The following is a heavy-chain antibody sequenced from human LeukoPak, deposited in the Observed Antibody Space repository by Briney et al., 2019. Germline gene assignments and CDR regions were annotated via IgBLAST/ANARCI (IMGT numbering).Heavy chain of an antibody. J-gene: IGHJ3*02. V-gene: IGHV3-53*01. D-gene: IGHD3-9*01. CDR3: ARDNYILTGYYNAFDI. Sequence: GTSLRLSCAASGFTFSSYTMHWVRQAPGKGLEWVSVIYDGGSTDYADSVKGRFTISRDNSKSTLYLQMNSLRAEDTAVYYCARDNYILTGYYNAFDIWGQGTLVTVSS. CDR1: GFTFSSYT. CDR2: IYDGGST.